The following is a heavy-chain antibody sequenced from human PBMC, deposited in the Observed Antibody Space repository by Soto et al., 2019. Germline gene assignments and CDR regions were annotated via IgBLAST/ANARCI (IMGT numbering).Heavy chain of an antibody. J-gene: IGHJ4*02. V-gene: IGHV3-23*01. D-gene: IGHD6-19*01. CDR2: SSGSGGST. Sequence: GGSLRLSCAASGFTFSSYAMSWVRQAPGKGLEWVSASSGSGGSTYYADSGKGLFTISRENSKNTLDLQMNSLRAEDTAVYYCAKEAGAGYYFDYWGQGTLVTVSS. CDR3: AKEAGAGYYFDY. CDR1: GFTFSSYA.